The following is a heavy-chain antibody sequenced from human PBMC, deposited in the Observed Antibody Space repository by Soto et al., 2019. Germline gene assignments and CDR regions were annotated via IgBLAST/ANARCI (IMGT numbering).Heavy chain of an antibody. Sequence: ASVKVSCKASGYTFTSXGISWVRQAPGQGLEWMGWISAYNGNTNYAQKLQGRVTMTTDTSTSTAYMELRSLRSDDTAVYYCARVYSSSWYFYYYYGMDVWGQGTTVTVSS. D-gene: IGHD6-13*01. CDR3: ARVYSSSWYFYYYYGMDV. CDR1: GYTFTSXG. CDR2: ISAYNGNT. J-gene: IGHJ6*02. V-gene: IGHV1-18*01.